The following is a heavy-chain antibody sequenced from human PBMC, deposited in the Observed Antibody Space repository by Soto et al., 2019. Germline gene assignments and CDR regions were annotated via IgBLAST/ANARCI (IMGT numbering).Heavy chain of an antibody. Sequence: GGSLRLSCAASGFTFSSNSMSWVRQAPGRGLEWVSAITSSGGSTFYADSVKGRFTISRDNSKSTLYLQLNSLRADDTALYYCAKYVGRALDYWGQGTQVTVSS. CDR3: AKYVGRALDY. D-gene: IGHD2-15*01. J-gene: IGHJ4*02. V-gene: IGHV3-23*01. CDR2: ITSSGGST. CDR1: GFTFSSNS.